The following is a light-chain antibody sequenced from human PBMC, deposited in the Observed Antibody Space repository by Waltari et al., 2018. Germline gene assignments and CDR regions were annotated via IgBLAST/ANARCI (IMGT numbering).Light chain of an antibody. CDR2: GNT. V-gene: IGLV1-40*01. J-gene: IGLJ2*01. CDR3: QSYDNSLNSV. CDR1: SSNIGAGYD. Sequence: QSGLTQPPSVSGAPGQRVTISCPGSSSNIGAGYDVHWYQLLPGTAPKVLIYGNTNRPSGVPDRVSGSKSGNSAYLAITGLQAEDEADYYCQSYDNSLNSVFGGGTKLTVL.